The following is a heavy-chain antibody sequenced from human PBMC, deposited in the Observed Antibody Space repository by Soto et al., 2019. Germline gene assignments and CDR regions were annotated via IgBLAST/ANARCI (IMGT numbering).Heavy chain of an antibody. J-gene: IGHJ5*02. CDR1: GGSISSYY. Sequence: PSETLSLTCTVSGGSISSYYWSWIRQPPGKGLEWIGYIYYSGSTNYNPSLKSRVTISVDTSKNQFSLKLSSVTAADTAVYYCARDQRYYDFWSGYYKGIEENWFDPWGQGTLVTVSS. CDR3: ARDQRYYDFWSGYYKGIEENWFDP. CDR2: IYYSGST. V-gene: IGHV4-59*01. D-gene: IGHD3-3*01.